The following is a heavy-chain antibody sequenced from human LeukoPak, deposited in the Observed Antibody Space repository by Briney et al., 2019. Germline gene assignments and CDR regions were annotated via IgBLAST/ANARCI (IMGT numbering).Heavy chain of an antibody. CDR1: GFTFSTYG. V-gene: IGHV3-23*01. Sequence: GGSLRLSCAASGFTFSTYGMSWVRQAPGKGLEWVSAISGSGGSTYYADSVKGRFTISRDNSKNTLYLEVISLTAEDTAVYYCAKDDAWLRFGEWSQGTLVTVSS. CDR2: ISGSGGST. J-gene: IGHJ4*02. D-gene: IGHD3-10*01. CDR3: AKDDAWLRFGE.